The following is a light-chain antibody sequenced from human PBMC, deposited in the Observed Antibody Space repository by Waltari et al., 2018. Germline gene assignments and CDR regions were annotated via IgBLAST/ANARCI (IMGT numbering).Light chain of an antibody. V-gene: IGLV2-23*01. CDR3: CSFAGRSWL. Sequence: QSALTQPAPVSASLGQSLTISCTGTSSDIGLYDLISWYQQPPGKAPKLIIHETTKRPSGVPNRVSGSKSGNTASLTISGLQAEDEADYYCCSFAGRSWLFGGGTKLTVL. J-gene: IGLJ3*02. CDR1: SSDIGLYDL. CDR2: ETT.